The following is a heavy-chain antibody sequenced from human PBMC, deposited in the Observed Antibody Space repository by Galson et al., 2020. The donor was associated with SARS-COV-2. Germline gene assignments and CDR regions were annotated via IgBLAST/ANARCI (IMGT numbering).Heavy chain of an antibody. CDR1: GTPISSGSYS. V-gene: IGHV4-30-2*01. Sequence: SETLSLTCAVSGTPISSGSYSWNWIRQPPGKGLEWIGYISHSGGTYYNPSLQSRVTISGDRSKNQFSLRLSSVTAADTAVYYCARLHYGEYAPEAFDIWGPGTRVTVAS. D-gene: IGHD4-17*01. CDR2: ISHSGGT. J-gene: IGHJ3*02. CDR3: ARLHYGEYAPEAFDI.